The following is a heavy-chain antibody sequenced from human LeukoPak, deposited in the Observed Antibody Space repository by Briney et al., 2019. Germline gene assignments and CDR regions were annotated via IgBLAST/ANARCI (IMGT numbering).Heavy chain of an antibody. CDR1: ALTVSSDW. J-gene: IGHJ6*02. V-gene: IGHV3-7*01. D-gene: IGHD6-13*01. Sequence: GGSLTLSCAASALTVSSDWMSWGRPAPGMRLEWLANIKKDGSDKYYMVSVKGRLTISRDNAELSLYLQMNSLRAEDTAVYYCARDMFFTLYSSSWRDYYYGMDVWGQGTTVTVSS. CDR2: IKKDGSDK. CDR3: ARDMFFTLYSSSWRDYYYGMDV.